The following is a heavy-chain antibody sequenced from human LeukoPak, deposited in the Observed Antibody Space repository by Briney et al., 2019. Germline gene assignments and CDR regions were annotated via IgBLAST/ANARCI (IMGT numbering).Heavy chain of an antibody. CDR3: ASRVYGLGSSNY. J-gene: IGHJ4*01. Sequence: SETLSLTCTVSGDSISRTSYYWGWIRQPPGKGLEWIGSIYNSGTTYYNSSLKSRVTISVDTSKNQFSLKVSSVTTADTAVYYCASRVYGLGSSNYWGQGTLVTVSS. CDR1: GDSISRTSYY. D-gene: IGHD3-10*01. V-gene: IGHV4-39*01. CDR2: IYNSGTT.